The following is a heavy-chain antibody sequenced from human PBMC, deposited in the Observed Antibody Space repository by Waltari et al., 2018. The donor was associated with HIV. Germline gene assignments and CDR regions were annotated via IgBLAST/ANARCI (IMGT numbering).Heavy chain of an antibody. J-gene: IGHJ5*02. D-gene: IGHD2-2*01. CDR2: MNPNSKKT. Sequence: QVQLVQSGAEVKKPGASVKVYCKASGNTFTSFDINWVRKATGQGLEWMGWMNPNSKKTGFAQKFQGRISMTRNTSIGTAYMELSSLRSLDTAVYYCARGPLKYASSAGWYDPWGQGTLVTVSS. V-gene: IGHV1-8*01. CDR1: GNTFTSFD. CDR3: ARGPLKYASSAGWYDP.